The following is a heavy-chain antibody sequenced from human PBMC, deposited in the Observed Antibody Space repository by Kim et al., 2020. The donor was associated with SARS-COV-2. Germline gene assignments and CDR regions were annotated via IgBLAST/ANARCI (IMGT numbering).Heavy chain of an antibody. Sequence: GGSLRLSCAASGFTFSSYTMHWVRQAPGKGLEWVAVFSFDGSTKNYADSVKGRFTISRDNSTDTLYMQMNSLRAEDTAVYYCARQLGSTSGWHALDIWG. J-gene: IGHJ3*02. CDR2: FSFDGSTK. CDR3: ARQLGSTSGWHALDI. D-gene: IGHD6-19*01. CDR1: GFTFSSYT. V-gene: IGHV3-30*04.